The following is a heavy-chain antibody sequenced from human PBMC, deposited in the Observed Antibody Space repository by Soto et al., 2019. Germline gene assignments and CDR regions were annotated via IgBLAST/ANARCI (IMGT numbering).Heavy chain of an antibody. Sequence: PGGSLRLSCAASGFSFSTYSINWARQAPGKGLEWFSYISRGSSTKYDADSVKGRFTISRDNAKNSLYLQMNSLRDEDTAVYYCARDCGLGYGMDVWGQGTKVTVS. J-gene: IGHJ6*02. CDR2: ISRGSSTK. CDR3: ARDCGLGYGMDV. V-gene: IGHV3-48*02. D-gene: IGHD2-21*01. CDR1: GFSFSTYS.